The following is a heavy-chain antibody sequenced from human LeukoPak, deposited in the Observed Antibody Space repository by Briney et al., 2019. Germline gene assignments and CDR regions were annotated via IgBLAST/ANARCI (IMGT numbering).Heavy chain of an antibody. CDR3: ARRVVVVAATTTGRQKYYYYYYMDV. D-gene: IGHD2-15*01. CDR1: GFTFSSYW. V-gene: IGHV3-7*01. Sequence: GGSLRLSCAASGFTFSSYWMSWVRQAPGKGLEWVANIKQDGSEKYYVDSVKGRFTISRDNAKNSLYLQMNSLRAEDTAVYYCARRVVVVAATTTGRQKYYYYYYMDVWGKGTTVTVSS. CDR2: IKQDGSEK. J-gene: IGHJ6*03.